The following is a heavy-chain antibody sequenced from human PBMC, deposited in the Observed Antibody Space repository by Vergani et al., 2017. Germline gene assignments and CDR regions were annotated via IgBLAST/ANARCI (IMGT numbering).Heavy chain of an antibody. CDR3: ARDRTGITMVRGVIAGHWFDP. V-gene: IGHV4-30-4*01. CDR2: IYYSGST. Sequence: QVQLQESGPGLVKPSQTLSLTCTVSGGSISSGDYYWSWIRQPPGKGLEWIGYIYYSGSTYYNPSLKSRVTISVDTSKNQFSLKLSSVTAADTAVYYCARDRTGITMVRGVIAGHWFDPWGQGTLVTVSS. CDR1: GGSISSGDYY. J-gene: IGHJ5*02. D-gene: IGHD3-10*01.